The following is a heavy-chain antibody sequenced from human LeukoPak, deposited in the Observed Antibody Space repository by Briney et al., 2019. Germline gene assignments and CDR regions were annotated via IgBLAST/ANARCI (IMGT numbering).Heavy chain of an antibody. V-gene: IGHV1-46*01. D-gene: IGHD6-13*01. CDR3: ARFYSSSWYDYFDY. CDR2: INPSGGST. Sequence: ASVKVSCKASGYTFTSYYMHWVRQAPGQGLEWMGIINPSGGSTSYAQKFQGRVTMTRDTSISTAYMELSRLRSDDTAVYYCARFYSSSWYDYFDYWGQGTLVTVSS. J-gene: IGHJ4*02. CDR1: GYTFTSYY.